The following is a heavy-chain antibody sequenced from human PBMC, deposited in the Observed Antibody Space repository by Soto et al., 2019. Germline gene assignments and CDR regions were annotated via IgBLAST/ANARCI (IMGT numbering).Heavy chain of an antibody. CDR1: GFTFSSYS. J-gene: IGHJ6*02. D-gene: IGHD1-26*01. CDR3: ARDRVIVGATTPYYYGMDV. Sequence: EVQLVESGGGLVKPGGSLRLSCAASGFTFSSYSMNWVRQAPGKGLEWVSSISSSSSYIYYADSVKGRFTISRDNAKNSLYLQMNSLRAEDTAVYYCARDRVIVGATTPYYYGMDVWGQGTKVTVSS. V-gene: IGHV3-21*01. CDR2: ISSSSSYI.